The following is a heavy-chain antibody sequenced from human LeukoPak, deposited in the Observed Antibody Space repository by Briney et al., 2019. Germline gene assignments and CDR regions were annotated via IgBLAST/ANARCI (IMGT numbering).Heavy chain of an antibody. D-gene: IGHD3-3*01. J-gene: IGHJ5*02. CDR3: ARASPGYYDFWSGYREAWFDP. V-gene: IGHV4-34*01. Sequence: SSETLSLTCAVYGGSFSGYYWSWICQPPGKGLEWIGEINHSGSTNYNPSLKSRVTISVDTSKNQFSLKLSSVTAADTAVYYCARASPGYYDFWSGYREAWFDPWGQGTLVTVSS. CDR1: GGSFSGYY. CDR2: INHSGST.